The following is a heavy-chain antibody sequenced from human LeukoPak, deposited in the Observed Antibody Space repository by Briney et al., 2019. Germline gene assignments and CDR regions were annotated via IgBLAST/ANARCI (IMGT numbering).Heavy chain of an antibody. D-gene: IGHD6-19*01. CDR2: INPNSGGT. CDR1: RYTFTGYY. Sequence: ASVKVSCKASRYTFTGYYMHWVRQAPGQGLEWMGWINPNSGGTNYAQKFQGRVTMTRDTSISTAYMELSRLRSDDTAVYYCARDRGSGYYYYYGMDVWGQGTTVTVSS. J-gene: IGHJ6*02. CDR3: ARDRGSGYYYYYGMDV. V-gene: IGHV1-2*02.